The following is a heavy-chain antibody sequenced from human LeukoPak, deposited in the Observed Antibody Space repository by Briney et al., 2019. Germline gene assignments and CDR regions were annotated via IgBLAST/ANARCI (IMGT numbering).Heavy chain of an antibody. CDR1: GGSISSHY. CDR3: ATIKRGDIFGFFDF. D-gene: IGHD5-18*01. V-gene: IGHV4-59*11. CDR2: LRDTGGT. Sequence: SETLSLTCTVSGGSISSHYWGWIRQPPGKGLEWIAYLRDTGGTKANPSLESRVALSADTSKSQFSLRLTSVTAADTAIYYCATIKRGDIFGFFDFWGQGILVTVSS. J-gene: IGHJ4*02.